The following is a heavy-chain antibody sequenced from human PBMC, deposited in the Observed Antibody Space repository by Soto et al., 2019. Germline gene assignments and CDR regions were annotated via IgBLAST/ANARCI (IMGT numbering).Heavy chain of an antibody. CDR1: GFTFSSYS. CDR2: ISSSSSYI. CDR3: AKDLHWFAMDV. D-gene: IGHD3-10*01. V-gene: IGHV3-21*04. Sequence: PGGSLRLSCAASGFTFSSYSMNWVRQAPGKGLEWVSSISSSSSYIYYADSVKGRFTISRDNAKNSLYLQMNSLRADDTAIYYCAKDLHWFAMDVWGQGTTVTVSS. J-gene: IGHJ6*02.